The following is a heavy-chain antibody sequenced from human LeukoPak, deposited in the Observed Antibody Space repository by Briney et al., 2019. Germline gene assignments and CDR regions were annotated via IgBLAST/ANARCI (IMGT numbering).Heavy chain of an antibody. CDR2: ISSSSGTI. V-gene: IGHV3-48*02. CDR1: GFTFSIYS. CDR3: ASRDYFDY. Sequence: GGSLRLSCAASGFTFSIYSMNWVRQAPGKGLEWVSYISSSSGTIYYADSVKGRFTISRDNAKNSLYLQVNSLRDEDTAVYYCASRDYFDYWGQGTLVTVSS. J-gene: IGHJ4*02.